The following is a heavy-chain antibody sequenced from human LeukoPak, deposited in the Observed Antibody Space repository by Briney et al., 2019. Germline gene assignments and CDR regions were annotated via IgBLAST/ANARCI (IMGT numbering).Heavy chain of an antibody. CDR1: GDSVSSNSAA. CDR3: ARDRAVVPREAFDI. Sequence: SQTLSLTCAISGDSVSSNSAAWNWIRQSPSRGLEWPGRTYYRSKWYNDYAVSVKSRITIHQDTSKNQFSLQLNSVAPEDPAVYYCARDRAVVPREAFDIWGQGTMVTVSS. D-gene: IGHD6-19*01. J-gene: IGHJ3*02. CDR2: TYYRSKWYN. V-gene: IGHV6-1*01.